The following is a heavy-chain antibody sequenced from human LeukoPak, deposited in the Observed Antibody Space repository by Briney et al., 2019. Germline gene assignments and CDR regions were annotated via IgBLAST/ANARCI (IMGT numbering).Heavy chain of an antibody. CDR2: ISSSSSTI. CDR3: ARDMSSSWYLVFSFDY. Sequence: RPGGSLRLSCAASGFTFSSYSMNWVRQAPGKGLEWVSYISSSSSTIYYADSVKGRFTISRDNAKNSLYLQMNSLRAEDTAVYYCARDMSSSWYLVFSFDYWGQGTLVTVSS. D-gene: IGHD6-13*01. V-gene: IGHV3-48*01. CDR1: GFTFSSYS. J-gene: IGHJ4*02.